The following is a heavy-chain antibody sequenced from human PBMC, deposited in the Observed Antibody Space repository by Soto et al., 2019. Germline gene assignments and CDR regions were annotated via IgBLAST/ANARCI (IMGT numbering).Heavy chain of an antibody. CDR3: ARDSYAMSSFALDV. J-gene: IGHJ6*02. V-gene: IGHV4-30-2*06. CDR1: GDSISSGGFS. CDR2: VYRTGAT. D-gene: IGHD2-2*01. Sequence: QLQLQESGSGLVETAQTLSLTCIVSGDSISSGGFSWTWIRQSTGKGLEWIGYVYRTGATSYNPSLASRASISVDTSRNQFSLKLMSVTPADSAVYFCARDSYAMSSFALDVWGRGTAVTVSS.